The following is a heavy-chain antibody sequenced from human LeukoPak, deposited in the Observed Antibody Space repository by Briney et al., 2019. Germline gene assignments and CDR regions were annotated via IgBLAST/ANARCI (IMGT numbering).Heavy chain of an antibody. D-gene: IGHD3-22*01. V-gene: IGHV1-2*06. CDR2: INPNSGGI. Sequence: ASVKVSCKASGYTFTGYYMHWVRQAPGQGLEWMGRINPNSGGINYAQKFQGRVTMTRDTSISTAYMKLSRLRSDDTAVYYCARGHYYYDSSGYYAYWGQGTLVTVSS. J-gene: IGHJ4*02. CDR1: GYTFTGYY. CDR3: ARGHYYYDSSGYYAY.